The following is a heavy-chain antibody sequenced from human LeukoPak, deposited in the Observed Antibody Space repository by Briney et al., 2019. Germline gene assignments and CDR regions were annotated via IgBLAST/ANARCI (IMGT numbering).Heavy chain of an antibody. V-gene: IGHV4-38-2*02. J-gene: IGHJ4*02. D-gene: IGHD6-19*01. Sequence: SETLSLTCTVSGYSISSGYYWGWIRQPPGKGLEWIGSIHHSGSTYYNPSLKSRVTISVDTSKNQFSLKLSSVTAADTAVYYCARGGWPFDYWGQGTLVTVSS. CDR1: GYSISSGYY. CDR2: IHHSGST. CDR3: ARGGWPFDY.